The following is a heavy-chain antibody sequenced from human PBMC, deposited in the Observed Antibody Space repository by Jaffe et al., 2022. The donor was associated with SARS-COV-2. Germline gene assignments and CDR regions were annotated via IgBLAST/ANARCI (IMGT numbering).Heavy chain of an antibody. CDR1: GFTFSSYS. Sequence: EVQLVESGGGLVKPGGSLRLSCAASGFTFSSYSMNWVRQAPGKGLEWVSSISSSSSYIYYADSVKGRFTISRDNAKNSLYLQMNSLRAEDTAVYYCARDLYSSSWYEEAPGTWGQGTLVTVSS. V-gene: IGHV3-21*01. CDR3: ARDLYSSSWYEEAPGT. J-gene: IGHJ5*02. D-gene: IGHD6-13*01. CDR2: ISSSSSYI.